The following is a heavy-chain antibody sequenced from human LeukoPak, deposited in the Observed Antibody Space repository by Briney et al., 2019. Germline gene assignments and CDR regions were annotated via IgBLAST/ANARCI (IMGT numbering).Heavy chain of an antibody. J-gene: IGHJ4*02. CDR2: ISSSGSTI. Sequence: PGGSLRLSCAASGFTFSSYEMNWVRQAPGKGLEWVSYISSSGSTIYYADSVKGRFTISRDNAKNSLYLQMNSLRAEDTAVYYCARAFTMIVVEGFDYWGQGTLVTVSS. CDR1: GFTFSSYE. CDR3: ARAFTMIVVEGFDY. V-gene: IGHV3-48*03. D-gene: IGHD3-22*01.